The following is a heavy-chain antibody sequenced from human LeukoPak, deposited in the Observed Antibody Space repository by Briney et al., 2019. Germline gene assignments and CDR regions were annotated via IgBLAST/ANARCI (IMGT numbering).Heavy chain of an antibody. CDR2: MNPNSGNT. CDR1: GYTFTSYD. V-gene: IGHV1-8*01. Sequence: ASVKVSCKASGYTFTSYDINWARQATGQGLEWMGWMNPNSGNTGYAQKFQGRVTMTRNTSISTAYMELSSLRSEDTAVYYCARVEDYGDYVYDRFDYWGQGTLVTVSS. J-gene: IGHJ4*02. D-gene: IGHD4-17*01. CDR3: ARVEDYGDYVYDRFDY.